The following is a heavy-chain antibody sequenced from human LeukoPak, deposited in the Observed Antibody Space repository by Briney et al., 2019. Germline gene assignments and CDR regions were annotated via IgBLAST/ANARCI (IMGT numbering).Heavy chain of an antibody. J-gene: IGHJ4*02. V-gene: IGHV3-23*01. CDR1: GFTFSSYA. CDR3: AKLSGKTVAGTNYYFDY. Sequence: GGSLRLSCAASGFTFSSYAMSWVRQAPGKGLEWVSTISGSGGSAYYADSVKGRFTISRDNSKNTLFLQMNSLRAEDTALYYCAKLSGKTVAGTNYYFDYWGQGTLVTVSS. CDR2: ISGSGGSA. D-gene: IGHD6-19*01.